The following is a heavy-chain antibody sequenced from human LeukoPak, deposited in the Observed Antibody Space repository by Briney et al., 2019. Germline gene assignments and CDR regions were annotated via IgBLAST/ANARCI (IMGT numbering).Heavy chain of an antibody. CDR2: TYYRSKWYN. Sequence: SQTLSLTCAISGDSVSSNSAAWNWIRQSPSRGLEWLGRTYYRSKWYNDYAVSVKSRITINPDTSKNQFSLQLNSVTPEDTAVYFCARDDRVYCSGGSCSLFGYWGQGALVTVSS. D-gene: IGHD2-15*01. V-gene: IGHV6-1*01. CDR3: ARDDRVYCSGGSCSLFGY. CDR1: GDSVSSNSAA. J-gene: IGHJ4*02.